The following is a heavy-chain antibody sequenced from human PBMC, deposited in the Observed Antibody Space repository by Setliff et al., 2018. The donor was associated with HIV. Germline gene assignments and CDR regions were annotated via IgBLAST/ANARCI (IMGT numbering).Heavy chain of an antibody. D-gene: IGHD4-4*01. CDR2: INAGNGDT. CDR1: GYTFTNYA. Sequence: ASVKVSCKASGYTFTNYAMHWVRQAPGQRLEWMGWINAGNGDTKYSQKFQGRVTFTWDTSASTAYMELSSLRSEDTAVYYCARDSGDDYSDYYYYGMDVWGQGTTVTVSS. V-gene: IGHV1-3*01. J-gene: IGHJ6*02. CDR3: ARDSGDDYSDYYYYGMDV.